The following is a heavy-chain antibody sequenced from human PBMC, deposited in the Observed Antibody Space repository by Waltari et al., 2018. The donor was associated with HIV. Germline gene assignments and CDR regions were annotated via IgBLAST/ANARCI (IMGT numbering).Heavy chain of an antibody. CDR1: GFTFSSYA. D-gene: IGHD2-2*01. CDR2: ISCSGGST. V-gene: IGHV3-23*01. J-gene: IGHJ3*02. Sequence: EVQLLESGVGLVQPGGSLRLSCAASGFTFSSYAMSWVRQAPGGGREWVPAISCSGGSTHYADSVKGRFTISRDNSKNTLYLQMNGLRAEDTAVYYCAIVPRVDAFEIWGQGTMVTVSS. CDR3: AIVPRVDAFEI.